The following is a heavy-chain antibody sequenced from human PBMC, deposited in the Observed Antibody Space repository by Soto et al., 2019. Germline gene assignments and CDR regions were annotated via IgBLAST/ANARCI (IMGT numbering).Heavy chain of an antibody. CDR1: GFTGSSNY. V-gene: IGHV3-53*02. CDR2: IYSGGST. Sequence: EVQVVETGGGWIQPGGSLRLSCAVSGFTGSSNYMSWVRQPPGKGPEWVSDIYSGGSTYYADSVKGRFSISRDNSKNTLYLQMHGLTAEDTAVYYSARERAGQHPHWFGLWGQGTLVTVSS. CDR3: ARERAGQHPHWFGL. D-gene: IGHD6-13*01. J-gene: IGHJ5*02.